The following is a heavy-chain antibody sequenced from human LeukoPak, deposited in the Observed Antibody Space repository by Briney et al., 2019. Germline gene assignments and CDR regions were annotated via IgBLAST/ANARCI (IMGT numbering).Heavy chain of an antibody. CDR3: ARQSFCSSTSCLLGFDY. V-gene: IGHV5-51*01. Sequence: PGESLKISCKGSGYSLTSYWIGWVRQMPGKGLEWMGIIYPGDSDTRYSPSFQGQVTISADKSISTAYLQWSSLKASDTAMYYCARQSFCSSTSCLLGFDYWGQGTLVTVSS. CDR1: GYSLTSYW. D-gene: IGHD2-2*01. J-gene: IGHJ4*02. CDR2: IYPGDSDT.